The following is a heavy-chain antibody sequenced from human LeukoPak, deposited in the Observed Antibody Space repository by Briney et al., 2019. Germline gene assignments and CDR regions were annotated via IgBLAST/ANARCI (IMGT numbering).Heavy chain of an antibody. CDR2: IIHSGST. CDR1: GGSFSGYY. V-gene: IGHV4-34*12. CDR3: ASTRGMSY. D-gene: IGHD3-16*01. Sequence: KPSETLSLTCAVYGGSFSGYYWSWIRQPPGEGLEWIGEIIHSGSTNYNPSLKSRVTISVDTSKNQFSLKLSSVAAADTAVYYCASTRGMSYWGQGTLVTASS. J-gene: IGHJ4*02.